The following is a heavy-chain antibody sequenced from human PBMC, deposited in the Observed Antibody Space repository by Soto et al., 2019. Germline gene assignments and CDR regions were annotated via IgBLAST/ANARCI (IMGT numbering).Heavy chain of an antibody. Sequence: PSETLSLTCAGYGGSFNDYYWNWIRQPPGKGLEWIGEINHGGSTNYNPSLKSRVTISVDTSKNQFSLKLSSVTAADTAVYYCAREGRYCSSTSCYGWWFDPWGQGTLVTVSS. CDR1: GGSFNDYY. J-gene: IGHJ5*02. D-gene: IGHD2-2*01. CDR2: INHGGST. CDR3: AREGRYCSSTSCYGWWFDP. V-gene: IGHV4-34*01.